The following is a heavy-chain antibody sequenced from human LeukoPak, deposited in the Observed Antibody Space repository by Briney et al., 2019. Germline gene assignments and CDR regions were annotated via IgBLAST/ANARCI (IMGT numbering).Heavy chain of an antibody. Sequence: ASVKVSCKASGYTFTSYYMHWVRQAPGQGLEWMGWINPNSGGTNYAQKFQGRVTMTRDTSISTAYMELSRLRSDDTAVYYCARVTYYYDSSGYYYGMDVWGQGTTVTVSS. CDR3: ARVTYYYDSSGYYYGMDV. CDR1: GYTFTSYY. J-gene: IGHJ6*02. V-gene: IGHV1-2*02. CDR2: INPNSGGT. D-gene: IGHD3-22*01.